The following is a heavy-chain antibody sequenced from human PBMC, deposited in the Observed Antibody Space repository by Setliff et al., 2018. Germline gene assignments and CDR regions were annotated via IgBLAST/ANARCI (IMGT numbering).Heavy chain of an antibody. CDR3: AREQWLDPPGYYYMDV. CDR2: IYIGGSA. Sequence: TSETLSLTCTVSGGSISSYYWSWIRQPAGKGLEWIGHIYIGGSANYNPSLKSRVTTSIDTSKNQFSLKLNSVTAADMAVYYCAREQWLDPPGYYYMDVWAKGTTVTVS. D-gene: IGHD6-19*01. CDR1: GGSISSYY. J-gene: IGHJ6*03. V-gene: IGHV4-4*07.